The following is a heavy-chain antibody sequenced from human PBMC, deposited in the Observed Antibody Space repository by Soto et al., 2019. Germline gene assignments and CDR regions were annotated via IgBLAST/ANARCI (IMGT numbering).Heavy chain of an antibody. CDR3: ARLVSGPLRFGELFQRPGWFDP. J-gene: IGHJ5*02. CDR2: IYYSGST. D-gene: IGHD3-10*01. CDR1: GGSISSYY. Sequence: QVQLQESGPGLVKPSETLSLTCTVSGGSISSYYWSWIRQPPGKGLEWIGYIYYSGSTNNNPSLKRRVTISVDTSKNQFSLKLSSVTAADTAVYYCARLVSGPLRFGELFQRPGWFDPWGQGTLVTVSS. V-gene: IGHV4-59*08.